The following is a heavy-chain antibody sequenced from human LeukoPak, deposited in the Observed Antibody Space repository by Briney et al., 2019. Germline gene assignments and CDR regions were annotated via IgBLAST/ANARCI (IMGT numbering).Heavy chain of an antibody. CDR3: TRRYNYDSSGYYVRDAFDI. J-gene: IGHJ3*02. D-gene: IGHD3-22*01. CDR2: IRSKAYGGTT. V-gene: IGHV3-49*04. CDR1: GFTFSSYA. Sequence: PGGSLRLSCAASGFTFSSYAMSWVRQAPGKGLEWVGFIRSKAYGGTTKNAASVKGRFTISRDDSRSIAYLQMNSLKTEDTAVYYCTRRYNYDSSGYYVRDAFDIWGQGTMVTVSS.